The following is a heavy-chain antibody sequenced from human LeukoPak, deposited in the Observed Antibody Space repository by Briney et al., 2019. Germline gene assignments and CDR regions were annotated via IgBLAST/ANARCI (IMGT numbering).Heavy chain of an antibody. Sequence: PSETLPLTCTVSGGSISSYYWSWIRQPPGKGLEWIGYIYYSGSTNYNPSLKSRVTISVDTSKNQFSLKLSSVTAADTAVYYCARDRYSSGWHEGVVAFDIWGQGTMVTVSS. V-gene: IGHV4-59*01. D-gene: IGHD6-19*01. CDR2: IYYSGST. CDR3: ARDRYSSGWHEGVVAFDI. J-gene: IGHJ3*02. CDR1: GGSISSYY.